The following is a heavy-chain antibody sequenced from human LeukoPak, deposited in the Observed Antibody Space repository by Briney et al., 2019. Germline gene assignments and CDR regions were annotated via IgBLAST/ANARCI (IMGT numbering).Heavy chain of an antibody. Sequence: GGSLRLSCAAPGFTFSSYGMHWVRQAPGKGLEWVAVISYDGSNKYYADSVKGRFTISRDNSKNTLYLQMNSLRAEDTAVYYCAKDVARWREQLLAYNWFDPWGQGTLVTVSS. J-gene: IGHJ5*02. CDR3: AKDVARWREQLLAYNWFDP. CDR1: GFTFSSYG. CDR2: ISYDGSNK. D-gene: IGHD6-19*01. V-gene: IGHV3-30*18.